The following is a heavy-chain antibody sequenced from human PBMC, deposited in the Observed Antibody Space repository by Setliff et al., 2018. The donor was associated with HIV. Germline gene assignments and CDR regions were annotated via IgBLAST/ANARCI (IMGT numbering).Heavy chain of an antibody. Sequence: SLRLSCVASGFTFSSNWLSWVRQAPGKGLEWVANIKQDGSEKYYVDSVKGRFTISRENAKNSLYLQVNNLRAEDTAVYYCARGPSSTHWSPGYFQHWGQGTPVTVSS. V-gene: IGHV3-7*03. CDR3: ARGPSSTHWSPGYFQH. CDR1: GFTFSSNW. D-gene: IGHD2-8*02. CDR2: IKQDGSEK. J-gene: IGHJ1*01.